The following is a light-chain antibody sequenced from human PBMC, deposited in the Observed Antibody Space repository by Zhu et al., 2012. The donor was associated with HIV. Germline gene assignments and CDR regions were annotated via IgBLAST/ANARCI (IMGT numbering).Light chain of an antibody. CDR3: QQYKKWPPIT. CDR1: QSVSRN. J-gene: IGKJ5*01. Sequence: EVVLTQSPDTLSLSPGDRATLACRASQSVSRNYLIWYQQKPGQAPRPLIYGASTRATGIPARFSGSGSGTEFTLTISSMQSEDFAIYYCQQYKKWPPITFGQGTRLEIK. CDR2: GAS. V-gene: IGKV3-15*01.